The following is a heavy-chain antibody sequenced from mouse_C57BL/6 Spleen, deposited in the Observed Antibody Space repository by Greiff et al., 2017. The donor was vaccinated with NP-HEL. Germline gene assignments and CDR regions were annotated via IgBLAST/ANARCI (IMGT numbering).Heavy chain of an antibody. Sequence: VQLQQPGAELVKPGASVKLSCKASGYTFTSYWMHWVKQRPGQGLEWIGMIHPNSGSTDYNEKFKSKATLTVDKSSSTAYMQLSSLTSEDSAVYYCARGYYGSSIDVWGTGTTVTVSS. V-gene: IGHV1-64*01. J-gene: IGHJ1*03. D-gene: IGHD1-1*01. CDR2: IHPNSGST. CDR3: ARGYYGSSIDV. CDR1: GYTFTSYW.